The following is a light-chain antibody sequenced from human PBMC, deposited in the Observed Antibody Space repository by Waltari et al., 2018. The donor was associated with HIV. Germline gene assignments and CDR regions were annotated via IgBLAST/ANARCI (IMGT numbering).Light chain of an antibody. V-gene: IGLV2-14*01. CDR3: SSYTTNSTYV. CDR2: EVS. Sequence: QSALTQPASVSGSPGQSIPISCTGTSSDVGGYYYVSWYQLHPGKASKLMIYEVSNRPAGVSNRFCCSKSGTTASLTISGLQAEDEADYYCSSYTTNSTYVFGTGTKVTVL. J-gene: IGLJ1*01. CDR1: SSDVGGYYY.